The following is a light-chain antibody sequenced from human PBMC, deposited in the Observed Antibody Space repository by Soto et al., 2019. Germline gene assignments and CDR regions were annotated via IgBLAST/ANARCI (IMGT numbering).Light chain of an antibody. J-gene: IGKJ1*01. CDR2: KAS. CDR1: QPIGDF. Sequence: DIQMTQSPSTLSASVGDRVTITCRASQPIGDFLAWYQQKPGKAPKLLIYKASRLERWVPSRFSGGGSGTEFTLNISSLQPDAFASYYCQQFQTYVFGQGTKVEIK. V-gene: IGKV1-5*03. CDR3: QQFQTYV.